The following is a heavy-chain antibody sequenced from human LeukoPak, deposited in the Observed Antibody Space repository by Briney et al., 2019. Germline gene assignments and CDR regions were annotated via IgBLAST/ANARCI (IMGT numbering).Heavy chain of an antibody. Sequence: ASVKVSCKASGYTFTGYYMHWVRQAPGQGLEWMGWINPNSGGTNYAQKFQGRVTMTRDTSTSTVYMELSSLRSEDTAVYYCASSVAATSNFDYWGQGTLVTVSS. CDR3: ASSVAATSNFDY. V-gene: IGHV1-2*02. D-gene: IGHD2-15*01. J-gene: IGHJ4*02. CDR1: GYTFTGYY. CDR2: INPNSGGT.